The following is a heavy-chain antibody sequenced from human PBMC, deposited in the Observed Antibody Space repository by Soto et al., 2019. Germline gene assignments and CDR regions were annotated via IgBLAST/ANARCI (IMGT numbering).Heavy chain of an antibody. Sequence: PSETLSRTCAVTGGSISSSSYYWGWFRQPPGKRLEWIGSIYYSRSTDYNQSLKGRVTISVDKAKNQFALNLSAVTAAGTAGYTSARPPILAGACSFDYWG. J-gene: IGHJ4*01. CDR1: GGSISSSSYY. CDR3: ARPPILAGACSFDY. D-gene: IGHD2-21*02. V-gene: IGHV4-39*06. CDR2: IYYSRST.